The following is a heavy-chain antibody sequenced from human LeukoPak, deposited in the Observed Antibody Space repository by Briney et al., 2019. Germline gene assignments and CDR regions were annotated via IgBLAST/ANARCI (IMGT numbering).Heavy chain of an antibody. D-gene: IGHD3-9*01. CDR2: IKSKTDGGTT. CDR1: GFTFSNAW. CDR3: TASRGIMADILTGYYAPYYYYYMDV. V-gene: IGHV3-15*01. J-gene: IGHJ6*03. Sequence: KSGGSLRLSCAASGFTFSNAWMSWVRQAPGKGLEWVGRIKSKTDGGTTDYAAPVKGRFTISRDDSKNTLYLQMNSLKTEDTAVYYCTASRGIMADILTGYYAPYYYYYMDVWGKGTTVTISS.